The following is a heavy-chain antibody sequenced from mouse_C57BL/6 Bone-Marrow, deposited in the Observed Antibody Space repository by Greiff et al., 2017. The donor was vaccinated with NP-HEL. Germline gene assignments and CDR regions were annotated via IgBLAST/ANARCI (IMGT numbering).Heavy chain of an antibody. D-gene: IGHD1-1*01. J-gene: IGHJ1*03. Sequence: DVMLVESGEGLVKPGGSLKLSCAASGFTFSSYAMSWVRQTPEKRLEWVAYISSGGDYIYYADTVKGRFTISRDNARHTLYLQMRSLKSEDTAMYYCKRDKGSSYWYLEVGGTGTTATVPS. CDR2: ISSGGDYI. CDR3: KRDKGSSYWYLEV. V-gene: IGHV5-9-1*02. CDR1: GFTFSSYA.